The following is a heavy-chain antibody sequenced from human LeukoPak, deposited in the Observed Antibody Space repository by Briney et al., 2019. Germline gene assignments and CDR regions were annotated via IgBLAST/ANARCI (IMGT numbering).Heavy chain of an antibody. CDR3: AKGFLQRGSYYGNFDY. CDR2: ISYDGSNK. CDR1: GFTFSSYG. Sequence: GGSLRLSCAASGFTFSSYGMHWVRQAPGKGLEWVAVISYDGSNKYYADSVKGRFTISRDNSKNTLYLQMNSLRAEDTAVYYCAKGFLQRGSYYGNFDYWGQGTLVTVSS. J-gene: IGHJ4*02. V-gene: IGHV3-30*18. D-gene: IGHD1-26*01.